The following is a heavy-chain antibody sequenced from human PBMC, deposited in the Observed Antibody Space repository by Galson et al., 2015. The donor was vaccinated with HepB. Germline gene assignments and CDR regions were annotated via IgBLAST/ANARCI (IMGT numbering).Heavy chain of an antibody. CDR2: ISYSGST. J-gene: IGHJ4*02. D-gene: IGHD3-10*01. Sequence: VSGGSISRSRYYWGWIRQPPGQGLEWIGRISYSGSTYYNPSLKSRVTISVDTSKNQFSLRLSSVTAADTAVYYCARRAAYYYGSGSWYYFDYWGQGTLVTVSA. V-gene: IGHV4-39*01. CDR1: GGSISRSRYY. CDR3: ARRAAYYYGSGSWYYFDY.